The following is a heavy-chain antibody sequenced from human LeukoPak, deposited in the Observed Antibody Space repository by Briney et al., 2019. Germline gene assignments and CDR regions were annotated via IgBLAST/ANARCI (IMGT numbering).Heavy chain of an antibody. D-gene: IGHD6-6*01. Sequence: SVKVSCKASGGTFSSYAISWVRQAPGQGLEWMGGIIPIFGTANYAQKFQGRVTITADESTSTAYMELSSLRSEDTAVYYCASLYSSSSYYYGMDVWGQGTTVTVSS. V-gene: IGHV1-69*13. CDR3: ASLYSSSSYYYGMDV. CDR1: GGTFSSYA. CDR2: IIPIFGTA. J-gene: IGHJ6*02.